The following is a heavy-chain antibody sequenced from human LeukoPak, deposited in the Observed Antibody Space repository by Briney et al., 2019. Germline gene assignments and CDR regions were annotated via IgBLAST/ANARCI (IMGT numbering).Heavy chain of an antibody. Sequence: SETLSLTCTVSGGSNSSYYWSWIRQPPGKGLEWIGYIYYSGSTNYNPSLKSRVTISVDTSKNQFSLKLSSVTAADTAVYYCARDRGSTWGQGTLVTVSS. CDR1: GGSNSSYY. J-gene: IGHJ5*02. CDR2: IYYSGST. CDR3: ARDRGST. V-gene: IGHV4-59*01. D-gene: IGHD2-2*01.